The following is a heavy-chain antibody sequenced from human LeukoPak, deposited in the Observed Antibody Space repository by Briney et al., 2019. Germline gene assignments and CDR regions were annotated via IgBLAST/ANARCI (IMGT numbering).Heavy chain of an antibody. Sequence: GGSLRLSCAASGFSFSSYAMRWVRQGPGKGREWVSAISGSGGTTNYADSVKGRFTISRDNSKDTLYLQMDSLRAEDTAVYYCAKVGSSMSFYYYYGMDVWGQGTTVIVSS. V-gene: IGHV3-23*01. J-gene: IGHJ6*02. D-gene: IGHD6-13*01. CDR1: GFSFSSYA. CDR3: AKVGSSMSFYYYYGMDV. CDR2: ISGSGGTT.